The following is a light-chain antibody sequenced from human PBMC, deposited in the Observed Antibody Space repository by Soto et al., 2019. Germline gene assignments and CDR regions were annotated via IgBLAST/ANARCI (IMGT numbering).Light chain of an antibody. J-gene: IGLJ1*01. V-gene: IGLV2-11*01. CDR3: CSYANSAYV. CDR2: DVS. Sequence: QSSLAQPRSVSGPPGQSVTISCTGNSSDVGAYNYVSWYQQHPAKAPNQMIYDVSKRPSGIPDRFSGSKSGNTASLTISGLQAEDEGDYYCCSYANSAYVFGTGTKVTVL. CDR1: SSDVGAYNY.